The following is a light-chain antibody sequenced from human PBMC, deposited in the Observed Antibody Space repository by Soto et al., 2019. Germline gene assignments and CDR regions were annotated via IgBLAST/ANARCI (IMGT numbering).Light chain of an antibody. J-gene: IGKJ5*01. V-gene: IGKV3-11*01. CDR2: DAS. CDR3: QQYATSPIT. CDR1: QSISSY. Sequence: EIVLTQSPATLSLSPGERATLSCRASQSISSYLAWYQQKPGQAPRLLIYDASTRATGVPARFSGSGSGTDFTLTISRLEPEDFAVYYCQQYATSPITFGQGTRLEI.